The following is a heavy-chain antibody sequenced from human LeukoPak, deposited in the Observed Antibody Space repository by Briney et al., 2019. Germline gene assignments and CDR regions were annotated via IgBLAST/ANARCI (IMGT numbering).Heavy chain of an antibody. D-gene: IGHD6-13*01. Sequence: PGGSLRLSCAASGFTFSSYAMHWVRQAPGKGLEWVAVISYDGSNKYYADSVKGRFTISRDNSKNTLYLQMNSLRAEDTAVYYCARPRGSSSLFFDYWGQGTLVTVSS. J-gene: IGHJ4*02. CDR3: ARPRGSSSLFFDY. V-gene: IGHV3-30-3*01. CDR1: GFTFSSYA. CDR2: ISYDGSNK.